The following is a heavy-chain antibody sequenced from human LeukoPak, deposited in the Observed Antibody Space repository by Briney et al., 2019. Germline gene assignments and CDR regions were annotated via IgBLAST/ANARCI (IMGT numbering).Heavy chain of an antibody. D-gene: IGHD3-22*01. CDR3: TVGYYDSSGYLPRYFDL. CDR1: RGSITGYY. V-gene: IGHV3-15*01. Sequence: ETLSLTCTVSRGSITGYYWSWVRQAPGKGLEWVGRIKSKTDGGTTDYAAPVKGRFTISRDDSKNTLYLQMNSLKTEDTAVYYCTVGYYDSSGYLPRYFDLWGRGTLVTVSS. J-gene: IGHJ2*01. CDR2: IKSKTDGGTT.